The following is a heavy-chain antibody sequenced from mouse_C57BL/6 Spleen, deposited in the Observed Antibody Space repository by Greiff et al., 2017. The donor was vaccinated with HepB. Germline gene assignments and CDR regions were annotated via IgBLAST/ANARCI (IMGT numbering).Heavy chain of an antibody. CDR1: GYTFTSYW. Sequence: QVQLQQPGAELLRPGTSVKLSCKASGYTFTSYWMHWVKQRPGQGLEWIGVIDPSDSYTNYNQKFKGKATLTVDTSSSTAYMPLSSLTSEDSAVYYCARSEDGYYTSFDYWGQGTTLTVSS. CDR3: ARSEDGYYTSFDY. V-gene: IGHV1-59*01. D-gene: IGHD2-3*01. CDR2: IDPSDSYT. J-gene: IGHJ2*01.